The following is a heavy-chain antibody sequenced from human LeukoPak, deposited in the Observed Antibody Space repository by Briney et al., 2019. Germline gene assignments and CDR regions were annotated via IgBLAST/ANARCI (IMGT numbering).Heavy chain of an antibody. CDR1: GYTFTSYG. CDR2: ISAYYGNT. CDR3: ARSLGPYYYYGMDV. V-gene: IGHV1-18*04. Sequence: ASVKVSCKASGYTFTSYGISWVRQAPGQGLEWVGWISAYYGNTNYAQKLQGRVTMTTDTSTSTAYMELRSLRSDDTAVYYCARSLGPYYYYGMDVWGKGTTVTVSS. J-gene: IGHJ6*04.